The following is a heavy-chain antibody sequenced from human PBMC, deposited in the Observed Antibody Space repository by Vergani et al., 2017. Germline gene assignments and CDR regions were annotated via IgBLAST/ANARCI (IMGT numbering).Heavy chain of an antibody. CDR1: GGSISSGSYY. D-gene: IGHD5-24*01. Sequence: QVQLQESGPGLVKPSQTLSLTCTVSGGSISSGSYYWSWIRQPAGKGLEWIGRIYTSGSTNYNPSLKSRVTISVDTSKNQFSLKLSSVTAADTAVYYCARAADGYNPYYFDYWGQGTLVTVSS. CDR3: ARAADGYNPYYFDY. V-gene: IGHV4-61*02. CDR2: IYTSGST. J-gene: IGHJ4*02.